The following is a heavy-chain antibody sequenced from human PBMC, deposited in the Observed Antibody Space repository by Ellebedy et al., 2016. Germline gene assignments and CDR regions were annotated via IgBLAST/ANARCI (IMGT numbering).Heavy chain of an antibody. CDR2: ITWDGDTT. CDR1: GFIFDDYT. J-gene: IGHJ5*02. Sequence: GESLKISXTASGFIFDDYTMDWVRQAPGKGLEWVSLITWDGDTTYYADSVKGRFTISRDNSKNTLYVQMNSLRAEDTAVYHCAKGRGGLGDQDWFDPWGQGTLVTVSS. CDR3: AKGRGGLGDQDWFDP. V-gene: IGHV3-43*01. D-gene: IGHD3-10*01.